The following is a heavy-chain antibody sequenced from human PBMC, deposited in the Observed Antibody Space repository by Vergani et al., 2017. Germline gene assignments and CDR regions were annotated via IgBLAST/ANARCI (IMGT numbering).Heavy chain of an antibody. CDR2: IYYSGST. V-gene: IGHV4-61*10. CDR3: ARGRRWLQSPGLIGY. CDR1: GGSVSSGSYY. J-gene: IGHJ4*02. D-gene: IGHD5-24*01. Sequence: QVQLQESGPGLVKPSETLSLTCTVSGGSVSSGSYYWSWIRQPAGKGLEWIGYIYYSGSTNYNPSLKSRVTISVDTSKNQFSLKLSSVTAADTAVYYCARGRRWLQSPGLIGYWGQGTLVTVSS.